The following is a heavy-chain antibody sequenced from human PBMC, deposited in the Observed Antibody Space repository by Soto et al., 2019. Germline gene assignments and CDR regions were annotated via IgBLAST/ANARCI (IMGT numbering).Heavy chain of an antibody. V-gene: IGHV3-73*01. CDR3: TRVTARPNDY. J-gene: IGHJ4*02. CDR2: IRSKANSYAT. CDR1: GFTFSGSA. D-gene: IGHD5-18*01. Sequence: GGSVRLSCAASGFTFSGSAMHWVRQASGKGLEWVGRIRSKANSYATAYAASVKGRFTISRDDSKNTAYLQMNSLKTEDTAVYYCTRVTARPNDYWGQGTLVTVSS.